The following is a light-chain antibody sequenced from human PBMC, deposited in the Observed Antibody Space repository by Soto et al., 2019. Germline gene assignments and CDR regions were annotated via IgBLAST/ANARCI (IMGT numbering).Light chain of an antibody. Sequence: DIQLTQSPSFLSASVGDRVTITCRASQDITNYLAWYLQKPGKAPKLLIYGASTLQSGVPSRFSGSGSGTEFTLTVSSLQPEDFATYYGQQLNAYPHSFGGGTKVDIK. J-gene: IGKJ4*01. V-gene: IGKV1-9*01. CDR3: QQLNAYPHS. CDR2: GAS. CDR1: QDITNY.